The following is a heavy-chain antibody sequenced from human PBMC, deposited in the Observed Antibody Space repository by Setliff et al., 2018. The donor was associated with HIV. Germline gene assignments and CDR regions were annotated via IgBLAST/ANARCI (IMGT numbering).Heavy chain of an antibody. CDR2: ISAYNGNT. V-gene: IGHV1-18*01. D-gene: IGHD6-13*01. CDR1: GYTFTSYG. J-gene: IGHJ5*02. CDR3: ARLVAAAGKTGWFDP. Sequence: ASVKVSCKASGYTFTSYGISWVRQAPGQGLEWMGWISAYNGNTYYAQKLQGRVTMTTDTSTSTAYMELRSLRSDDTAVYYCARLVAAAGKTGWFDPWGQGALVTVSS.